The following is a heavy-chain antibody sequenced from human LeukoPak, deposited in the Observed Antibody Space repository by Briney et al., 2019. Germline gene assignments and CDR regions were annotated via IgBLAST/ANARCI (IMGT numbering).Heavy chain of an antibody. V-gene: IGHV4-61*02. CDR2: IYTSGST. D-gene: IGHD1-26*01. CDR3: AIGGPWSSPVDY. J-gene: IGHJ4*02. Sequence: PSQTLSLTCTVSGGSISSGSYYWSWIRQPAGKGLEWIGRIYTSGSTNYNPSLKSRVTISVDTSKNQFSLKLSSVTAADTAVYYCAIGGPWSSPVDYWGQGTLVTVSS. CDR1: GGSISSGSYY.